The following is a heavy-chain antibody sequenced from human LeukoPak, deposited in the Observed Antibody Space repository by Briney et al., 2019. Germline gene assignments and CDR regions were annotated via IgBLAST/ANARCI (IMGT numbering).Heavy chain of an antibody. D-gene: IGHD5-18*01. CDR2: ISYDGSNK. CDR1: GFTFSSYA. CDR3: AKSKGYSYGYTQLDY. Sequence: PGGSLRLSCAASGFTFSSYAMHWVRQAPGKGLEWVAVISYDGSNKYYADSVKGRFTISRDNSKNTLYLQMNSLRAEDTAVYYCAKSKGYSYGYTQLDYWGQGTLVTVSS. J-gene: IGHJ4*02. V-gene: IGHV3-30*18.